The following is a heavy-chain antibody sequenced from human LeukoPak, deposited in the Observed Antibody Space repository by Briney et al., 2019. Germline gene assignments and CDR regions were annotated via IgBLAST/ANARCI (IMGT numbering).Heavy chain of an antibody. CDR3: AREEGNWGDAFDI. V-gene: IGHV1-18*01. D-gene: IGHD7-27*01. Sequence: GASVKVSCKASNYTYTDYGINWVRQAPGQGLEWVGWISAFNDHTYYARKFQGRITMTTDTSTSTAYMELRSLRSDDTAVYYCAREEGNWGDAFDIWGQGTMVTVSS. CDR1: NYTYTDYG. J-gene: IGHJ3*02. CDR2: ISAFNDHT.